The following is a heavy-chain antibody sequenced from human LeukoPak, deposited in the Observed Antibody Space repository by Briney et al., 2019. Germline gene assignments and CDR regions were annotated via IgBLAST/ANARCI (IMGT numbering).Heavy chain of an antibody. V-gene: IGHV4-39*01. J-gene: IGHJ4*02. CDR2: MYYSGST. D-gene: IGHD5-24*01. Sequence: KTSETLSLTCTVSGGSISSSRYYWGWIRQPPGKGLEWIGSMYYSGSTYYNPSLKSRVTISVDTSKNQFSLKLSSVTAADTAVCYCASLRDGYSLDYWGQGTLVTVSS. CDR3: ASLRDGYSLDY. CDR1: GGSISSSRYY.